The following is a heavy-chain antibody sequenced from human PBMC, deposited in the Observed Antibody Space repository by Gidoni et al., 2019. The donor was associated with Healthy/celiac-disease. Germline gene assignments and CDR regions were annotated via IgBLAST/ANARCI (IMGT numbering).Heavy chain of an antibody. CDR1: GYTFTSYG. V-gene: IGHV1-18*01. CDR3: ARAPSVDTPMVIET. J-gene: IGHJ5*02. Sequence: QAQLVPSGAEVKKPGASVKVSCKASGYTFTSYGINWMRQAPGQGLEWMGWISAYNGNTNYAQKLQGRVTMTTDTSTSTAYMELRSLRSDDTAVYYCARAPSVDTPMVIETWGQGTLVTVSS. CDR2: ISAYNGNT. D-gene: IGHD5-18*01.